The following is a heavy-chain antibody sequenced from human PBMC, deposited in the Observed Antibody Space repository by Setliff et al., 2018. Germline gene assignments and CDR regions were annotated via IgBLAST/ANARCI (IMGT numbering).Heavy chain of an antibody. CDR1: GFTFSSYW. D-gene: IGHD3-10*01. Sequence: GSLRLSCAASGFTFSSYWMHWVRQAPGKGLVWVSRINSDGSSTSYADSVKGRFTISRDNAKNTLYLQMNSLRAEDTAVYYCARGSLSAFGELSGYYYYGMDVWGQGTTVTVSS. V-gene: IGHV3-74*01. CDR2: INSDGSST. CDR3: ARGSLSAFGELSGYYYYGMDV. J-gene: IGHJ6*02.